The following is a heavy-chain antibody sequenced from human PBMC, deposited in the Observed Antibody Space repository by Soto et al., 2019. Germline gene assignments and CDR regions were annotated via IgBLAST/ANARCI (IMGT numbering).Heavy chain of an antibody. J-gene: IGHJ5*02. CDR2: ISGSGGST. CDR3: ARNIGYCSSTSCYKNWFDP. D-gene: IGHD2-2*02. CDR1: GFTFSSYA. Sequence: GGSLRLSCAASGFTFSSYAMSWVRQAPGKGLEWVSAISGSGGSTYYADSVKGRFTISRDNPKNTLYLQMNSLRAEDTAVYYCARNIGYCSSTSCYKNWFDPWGQGTLVTVSS. V-gene: IGHV3-23*01.